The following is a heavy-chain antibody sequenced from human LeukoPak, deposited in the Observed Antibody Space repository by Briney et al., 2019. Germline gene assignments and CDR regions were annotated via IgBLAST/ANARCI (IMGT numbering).Heavy chain of an antibody. CDR2: VKKDGNQ. Sequence: GGSLRLSCAASGFTFTRHWMGWVRQAPGKGLEWVASVKKDGNQYSVDSVKGRFIISRDNARNSLSLQMSSLRVEDTAIYFRARGPDYGDRLDYFDYWGQGTLVTVSS. CDR1: GFTFTRHW. CDR3: ARGPDYGDRLDYFDY. V-gene: IGHV3-7*01. D-gene: IGHD4-17*01. J-gene: IGHJ4*02.